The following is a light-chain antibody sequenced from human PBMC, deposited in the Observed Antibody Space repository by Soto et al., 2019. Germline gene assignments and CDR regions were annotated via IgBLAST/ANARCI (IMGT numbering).Light chain of an antibody. CDR1: SSDVGGYDY. Sequence: QSALTQPRSVSGSPGQSVTISCTGSSSDVGGYDYVSWYQEHPGKVPKLMIFDLNKRPSGVPDRFSGSKSGNTASLTISGLQAEDEADYYCCSFAGGYTFVFGTGTKLTVL. V-gene: IGLV2-11*01. CDR2: DLN. CDR3: CSFAGGYTFV. J-gene: IGLJ1*01.